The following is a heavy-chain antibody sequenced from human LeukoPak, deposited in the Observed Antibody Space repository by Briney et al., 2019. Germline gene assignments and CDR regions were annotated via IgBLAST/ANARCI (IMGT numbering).Heavy chain of an antibody. CDR1: GFTFSSYW. CDR3: ARDFGIAPIPRDAFDI. V-gene: IGHV3-7*01. D-gene: IGHD2-21*01. CDR2: INKDGSA. J-gene: IGHJ3*02. Sequence: GGSLRLSCVASGFTFSSYWMTWVRQAPGKGLEWVANINKDGSANEDSVKGRFTISRDNAKNSLYLQMNSLRVEDTAVYYCARDFGIAPIPRDAFDIWGQGTMVTVSS.